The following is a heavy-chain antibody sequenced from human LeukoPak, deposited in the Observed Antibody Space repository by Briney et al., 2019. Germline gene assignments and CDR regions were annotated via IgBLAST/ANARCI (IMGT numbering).Heavy chain of an antibody. CDR3: GRNPSTWRGFDY. D-gene: IGHD1-1*01. CDR2: IWYDGTKE. Sequence: GGSLRLSCAASGFTFSNYPMQWVPQATRKGREWVALIWYDGTKEYYADSVKGRSTISRDNFRNTIYQRMNSLRVEDTAVYYCGRNPSTWRGFDYWGQGTLVTVSS. V-gene: IGHV3-33*01. J-gene: IGHJ4*02. CDR1: GFTFSNYP.